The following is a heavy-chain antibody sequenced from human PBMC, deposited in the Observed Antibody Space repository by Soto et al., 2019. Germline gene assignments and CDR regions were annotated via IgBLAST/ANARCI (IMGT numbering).Heavy chain of an antibody. CDR1: GFSFDTHA. Sequence: GGSLRLSCVASGFSFDTHAISWVRQAPGKGLEWVASISSRGATLFYADSVKGRFSISRDNSDNSVSLQLSSLRAEDTAVYFCARDQGLIAVHYYYFDLWGQGTPVTVSS. V-gene: IGHV3-23*01. D-gene: IGHD3-10*01. CDR3: ARDQGLIAVHYYYFDL. CDR2: ISSRGATL. J-gene: IGHJ4*02.